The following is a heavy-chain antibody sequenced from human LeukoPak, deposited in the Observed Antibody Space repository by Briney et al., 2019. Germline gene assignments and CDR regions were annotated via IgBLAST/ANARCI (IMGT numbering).Heavy chain of an antibody. D-gene: IGHD5-12*01. CDR1: GGSISSYY. J-gene: IGHJ4*02. CDR3: ARDSYSGRAHFDS. V-gene: IGHV4-59*01. Sequence: PSETLSLTCTVSGGSISSYYWNWIRQPPGEGLEWIGYIHYSGSTNYIPSLKSRVTIPVDTSKNQFSLKLSSVTAADTAVYYCARDSYSGRAHFDSWGQGTLVTVSS. CDR2: IHYSGST.